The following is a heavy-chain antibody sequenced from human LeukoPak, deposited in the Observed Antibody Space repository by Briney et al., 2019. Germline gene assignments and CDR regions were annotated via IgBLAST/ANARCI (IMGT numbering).Heavy chain of an antibody. Sequence: GESLRISCKGSGYSFSSYWISWVRQMPGKGLEWMGGIDPSDSYTNYSPSFQGHVTISADKSINTAYLQWSSLKASDTAMYYCARHYYGSSGGLDSWGQGTLVTVSS. J-gene: IGHJ4*02. CDR3: ARHYYGSSGGLDS. D-gene: IGHD3-22*01. CDR2: IDPSDSYT. V-gene: IGHV5-10-1*01. CDR1: GYSFSSYW.